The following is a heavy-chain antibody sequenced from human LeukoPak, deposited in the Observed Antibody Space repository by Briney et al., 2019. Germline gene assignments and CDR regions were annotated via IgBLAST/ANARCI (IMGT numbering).Heavy chain of an antibody. J-gene: IGHJ4*02. CDR3: ARASWVSSADAVR. Sequence: GGSLRLSCAASGLSFTSFAMSWVRQAPARGPEWVSSLRGDGETFYADSVRGRLTLSRDDSRNTVYLQLNNLRVEDTAIYYCARASWVSSADAVRWGQGTQVTVSS. D-gene: IGHD3-16*01. V-gene: IGHV3-23*01. CDR2: LRGDGET. CDR1: GLSFTSFA.